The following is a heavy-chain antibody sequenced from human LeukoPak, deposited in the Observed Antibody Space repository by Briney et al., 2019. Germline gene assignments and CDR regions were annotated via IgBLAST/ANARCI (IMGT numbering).Heavy chain of an antibody. D-gene: IGHD2-21*02. CDR2: INQDGSKK. CDR3: AKWGPHCVGDHCPAIDS. Sequence: PGGSLRLSCVASRFTFSNYWMSWVRQAPVKGLEWVANINQDGSKKVYADSMKGRFTISRDNAKESLYLQLNSLRADDTAVYYCAKWGPHCVGDHCPAIDSWGQGTLVTVSS. CDR1: RFTFSNYW. J-gene: IGHJ4*02. V-gene: IGHV3-7*01.